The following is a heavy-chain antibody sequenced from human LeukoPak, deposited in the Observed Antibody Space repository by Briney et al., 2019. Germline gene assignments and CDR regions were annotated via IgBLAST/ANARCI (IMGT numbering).Heavy chain of an antibody. D-gene: IGHD6-19*01. V-gene: IGHV4-59*01. CDR1: GGSISSYY. Sequence: SETLSLTCTVSGGSISSYYWSWIRQAPGKGLEWIGYIYYSGSTNYNPSLKSRVTISVDTSKNQFSLKLSSVTAADTAVYYCARDRGSGWFYYDYWGQGTLVTVSS. CDR2: IYYSGST. J-gene: IGHJ4*02. CDR3: ARDRGSGWFYYDY.